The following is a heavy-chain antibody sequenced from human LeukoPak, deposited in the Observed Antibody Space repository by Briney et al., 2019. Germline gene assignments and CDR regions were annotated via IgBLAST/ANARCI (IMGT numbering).Heavy chain of an antibody. CDR1: GGSFSGYY. V-gene: IGHV4-59*01. J-gene: IGHJ3*02. CDR2: IYYSGST. Sequence: SETLSLTCAVYGGSFSGYYWSWIRQPPGKGLEWIGYIYYSGSTNYNPSLKSRVTISVDTSKNQFSLKLSSVTAADTAVYYCASGGSDKWELLRAFDIWGQGTMVTVSS. CDR3: ASGGSDKWELLRAFDI. D-gene: IGHD1-26*01.